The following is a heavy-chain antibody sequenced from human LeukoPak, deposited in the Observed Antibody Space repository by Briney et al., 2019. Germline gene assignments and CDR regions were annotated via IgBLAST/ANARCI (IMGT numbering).Heavy chain of an antibody. D-gene: IGHD6-13*01. CDR2: ISSSSSTI. J-gene: IGHJ4*02. CDR3: AKDLIVGIAAAGTKSFDY. CDR1: GFTFSSYS. V-gene: IGHV3-48*01. Sequence: GGSLRLSCAASGFTFSSYSMNWVRQAPGKGLEWVSYISSSSSTIYYADSVKGRFTISRDNAKNSLYLQMNSLRAEDTAVYYCAKDLIVGIAAAGTKSFDYWGQGTLVTVSS.